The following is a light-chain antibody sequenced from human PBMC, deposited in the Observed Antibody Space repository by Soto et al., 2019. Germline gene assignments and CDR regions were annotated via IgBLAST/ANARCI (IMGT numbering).Light chain of an antibody. CDR1: QSVSSR. CDR3: QQYRSSPIT. Sequence: EIVLTQSPGTLSLSPGERATLSCRASQSVSSRLAWYQQKPGQAPRLLISGASSRATGIPDRFSGSWSATDFTLPISRLEPEDFALYFCQQYRSSPITFGQGTRLEIK. CDR2: GAS. J-gene: IGKJ5*01. V-gene: IGKV3-20*01.